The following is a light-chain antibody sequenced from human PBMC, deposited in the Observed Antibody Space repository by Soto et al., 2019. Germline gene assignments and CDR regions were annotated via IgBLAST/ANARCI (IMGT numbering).Light chain of an antibody. CDR2: DVN. J-gene: IGLJ2*01. V-gene: IGLV2-14*03. Sequence: QSVLAQPASMSGSPGQSITISCTGTNSDIGGYNFVSWYQRHPGKGPKLLIFDVNFRPSGVSNRFSGSKSENTASLTISGLQPEDEADYYCSSYTTADTVIFGGGTKVTVL. CDR1: NSDIGGYNF. CDR3: SSYTTADTVI.